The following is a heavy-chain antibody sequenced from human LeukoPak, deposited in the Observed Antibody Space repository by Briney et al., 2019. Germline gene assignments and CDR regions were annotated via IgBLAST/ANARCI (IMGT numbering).Heavy chain of an antibody. CDR3: ARAQVLVALYGCFDP. Sequence: GASVKVSCKASGYTFTSYDINWVRQATGQGLEWMGWMNPNSGGTNYAQKFQGRVTMTRDTSISTAYMELSWLRSDDTAVYYCARAQVLVALYGCFDPWGQGTLVTVSS. V-gene: IGHV1-2*02. CDR1: GYTFTSYD. D-gene: IGHD2-8*02. CDR2: MNPNSGGT. J-gene: IGHJ5*02.